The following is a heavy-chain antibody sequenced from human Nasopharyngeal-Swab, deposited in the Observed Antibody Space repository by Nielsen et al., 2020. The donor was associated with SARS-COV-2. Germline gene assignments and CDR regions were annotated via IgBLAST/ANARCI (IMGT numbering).Heavy chain of an antibody. D-gene: IGHD6-6*01. V-gene: IGHV4-59*01. CDR1: GGSITPFY. CDR2: IYYSGDT. J-gene: IGHJ4*02. CDR3: ARGGGSSELFDF. Sequence: SETLSLTCTVSGGSITPFYWNWIRQPPGKAPEWIGFIYYSGDTVYSPSLTSRVSISLDKSKSQFSLNLKSVTRADTAVYYCARGGGSSELFDFWGQGTLVTVSS.